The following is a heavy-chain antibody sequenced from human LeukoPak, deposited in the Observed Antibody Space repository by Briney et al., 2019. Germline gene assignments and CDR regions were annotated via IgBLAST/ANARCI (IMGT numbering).Heavy chain of an antibody. V-gene: IGHV1-69*05. CDR2: IIPIFGTA. D-gene: IGHD3-10*01. Sequence: SVKVSCKASGGTFSSYAISWVRQAPGQGLEWMGRIIPIFGTANYAQKFQGRVTITTDESTSTVYMELSSLRSEDTAVYYCARDIFEGPGGFDPWGQGTLVTVSS. J-gene: IGHJ5*02. CDR3: ARDIFEGPGGFDP. CDR1: GGTFSSYA.